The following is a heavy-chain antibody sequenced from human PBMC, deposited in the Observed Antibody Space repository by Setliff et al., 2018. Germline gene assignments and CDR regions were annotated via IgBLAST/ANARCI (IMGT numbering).Heavy chain of an antibody. CDR2: IYYSGST. D-gene: IGHD5-12*01. Sequence: NPSETLSLTCTVSGGSISSSSYYWGWIRQPPGKGLEWIGSIYYSGSTYYNPSLKSRVTISVDTSKNQFSLKLSSVTAADTAVYYCARGRVEMATITPFDYWGQGTLVTVS. V-gene: IGHV4-39*07. CDR1: GGSISSSSYY. CDR3: ARGRVEMATITPFDY. J-gene: IGHJ4*02.